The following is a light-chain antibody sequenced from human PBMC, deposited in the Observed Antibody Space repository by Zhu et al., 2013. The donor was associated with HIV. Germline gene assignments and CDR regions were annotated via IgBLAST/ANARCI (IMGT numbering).Light chain of an antibody. J-gene: IGKJ1*01. V-gene: IGKV1-9*01. CDR2: AAS. CDR1: QGFSSY. CDR3: LQHNSYPRT. Sequence: DIQLTQSPSFLSASVGDRVTITCWASQGFSSYLAWYQQKPGKAPKLLIYAASTLQNGVPLRFSGSGSGTEFTLTISSLEPEDFATYYCLQHNSYPRTFGQGTKVEIK.